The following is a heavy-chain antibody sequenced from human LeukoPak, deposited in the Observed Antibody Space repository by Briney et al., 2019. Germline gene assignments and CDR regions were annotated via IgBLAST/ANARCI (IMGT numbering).Heavy chain of an antibody. J-gene: IGHJ4*02. CDR3: ARNPSPFGVVVPGYYFDY. V-gene: IGHV3-48*01. Sequence: GGSLRLSCAASGFTFSSYSMNWVRQAPGKGLEWVSYISSSSSTIYYADSVKGRFTISRDNAKNSLYLQMNSLRAEDTAVYYCARNPSPFGVVVPGYYFDYWGQGTLVTVSP. CDR2: ISSSSSTI. D-gene: IGHD3-3*01. CDR1: GFTFSSYS.